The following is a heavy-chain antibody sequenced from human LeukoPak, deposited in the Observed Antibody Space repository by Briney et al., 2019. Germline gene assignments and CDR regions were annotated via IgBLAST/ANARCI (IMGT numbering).Heavy chain of an antibody. D-gene: IGHD3-16*02. CDR3: AYGGATKTYVWGSYRHDY. Sequence: GGSLRLSCAASGFTFSSYAMSWVRQAPGKGPEWVSAISGSGGSTYYADSVKGRFTISRDNSKNTLYLQMNSLRAEDTAVYYCAYGGATKTYVWGSYRHDYWGQGTLVTVSS. J-gene: IGHJ4*02. CDR2: ISGSGGST. V-gene: IGHV3-23*01. CDR1: GFTFSSYA.